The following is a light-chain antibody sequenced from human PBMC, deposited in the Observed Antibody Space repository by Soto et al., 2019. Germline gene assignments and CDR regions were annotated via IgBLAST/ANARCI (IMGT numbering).Light chain of an antibody. Sequence: QSVLTQPPSVSAAPRQRVTISCSGSSSNIGNNAVNWYQQVPGKAPKLLIHFDDRVASGISDRFSGSKSCTSASLAISGLQSEDEADYYCAAWDDSLNGPVFGGGTKVTVL. CDR3: AAWDDSLNGPV. CDR2: FDD. J-gene: IGLJ3*02. CDR1: SSNIGNNA. V-gene: IGLV1-36*01.